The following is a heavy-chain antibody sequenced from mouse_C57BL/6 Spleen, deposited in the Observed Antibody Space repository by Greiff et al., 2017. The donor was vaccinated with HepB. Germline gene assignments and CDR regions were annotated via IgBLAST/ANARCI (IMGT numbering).Heavy chain of an antibody. CDR1: GYTFTSYW. CDR2: IDPSDSYT. V-gene: IGHV1-69*01. Sequence: QVQLQQSGAELVMPGASVKLSCKASGYTFTSYWMHWVKQRPGQGLEWIGEIDPSDSYTNYNQKFKGKSTLTVDKSSSTAYMQLSSLTSEDSAVYYCARDYGSLDYWGQGTTLTVSS. J-gene: IGHJ2*01. D-gene: IGHD1-1*01. CDR3: ARDYGSLDY.